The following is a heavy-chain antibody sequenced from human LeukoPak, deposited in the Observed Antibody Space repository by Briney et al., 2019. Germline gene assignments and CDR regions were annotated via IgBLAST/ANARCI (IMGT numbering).Heavy chain of an antibody. D-gene: IGHD5-18*01. CDR3: AKDRVDRGYGYGLDY. CDR2: ISWNSGSI. J-gene: IGHJ4*02. Sequence: GGSLRLSCAASGFTFDDYAMHWVRQAPGKGLEWVSGISWNSGSIGYADSVKGRFTISRDNAKNSLYLQMNSLRAEDTALYYCAKDRVDRGYGYGLDYWGQGTLVTVSS. CDR1: GFTFDDYA. V-gene: IGHV3-9*01.